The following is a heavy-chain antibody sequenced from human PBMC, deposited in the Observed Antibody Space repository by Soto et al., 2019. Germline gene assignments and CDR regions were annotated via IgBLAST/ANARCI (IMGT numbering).Heavy chain of an antibody. V-gene: IGHV4-39*01. J-gene: IGHJ5*02. Sequence: QLQLQESGPGLVKPSETLSLTCTVSGGSISSSSYYWGWIRQPPGKGLEWIGSIYYSGSTYYNPSLKSRVTISVDTSKNQFSLKLSSVTAADTAVYYCARGPRWLQQYNWFDPWGQGTLVTVSS. CDR2: IYYSGST. D-gene: IGHD5-12*01. CDR3: ARGPRWLQQYNWFDP. CDR1: GGSISSSSYY.